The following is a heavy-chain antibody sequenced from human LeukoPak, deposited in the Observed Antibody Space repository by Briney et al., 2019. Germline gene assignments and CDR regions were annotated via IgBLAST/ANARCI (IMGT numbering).Heavy chain of an antibody. V-gene: IGHV3-23*01. CDR3: AKDRDSSSWLKVFDY. CDR2: ISGSGSST. D-gene: IGHD6-13*01. J-gene: IGHJ4*02. CDR1: GFTFSSYA. Sequence: GGSLRLSCAASGFTFSSYAMHWVRQAPGKGLEWASGISGSGSSTYYADSVEGRFTISRDNSKNTLYLQMNSLRAEDTAIYYCAKDRDSSSWLKVFDYWGQGTLVTVSS.